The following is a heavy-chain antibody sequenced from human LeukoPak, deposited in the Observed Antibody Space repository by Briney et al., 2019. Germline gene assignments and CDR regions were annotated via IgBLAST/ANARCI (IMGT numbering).Heavy chain of an antibody. CDR3: ARHPGNYDILTGYYWSAFDI. D-gene: IGHD3-9*01. V-gene: IGHV4-59*08. CDR2: IYYSGST. CDR1: GGSISSYY. Sequence: SETLSLTCTVSGGSISSYYWSWIRQPPGKGLEWIEYIYYSGSTNYNPSLKSRVTISVDTSKNQFSLKLSSVTAADTAVYYCARHPGNYDILTGYYWSAFDIRGQGTMVTVSS. J-gene: IGHJ3*02.